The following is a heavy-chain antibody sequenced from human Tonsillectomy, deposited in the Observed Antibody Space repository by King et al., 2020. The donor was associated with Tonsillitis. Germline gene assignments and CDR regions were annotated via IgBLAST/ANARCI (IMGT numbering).Heavy chain of an antibody. CDR3: AAGPNQDVQGGLFDD. J-gene: IGHJ1*01. CDR2: IVVGSGNT. CDR1: GFTFTSSA. V-gene: IGHV1-58*01. D-gene: IGHD1-14*01. Sequence: QLVQSGPEVKKPGTSVKVSCKASGFTFTSSAVQWVRQARGQRLEWIGWIVVGSGNTNYAQKFQERVTITRDMSTSTAYMELSSLRTEDTAVYYCAAGPNQDVQGGLFDDWGQGTLVTVAS.